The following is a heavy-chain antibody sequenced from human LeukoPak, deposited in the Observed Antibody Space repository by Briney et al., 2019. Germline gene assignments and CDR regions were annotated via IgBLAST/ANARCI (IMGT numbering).Heavy chain of an antibody. V-gene: IGHV3-74*01. CDR2: ISGDGSVT. Sequence: GGSLRLSCAASGFTLRNYWMHWVRQVPGKRLVWVSRISGDGSVTNYADSVKGRFTISRDNAKNTLFLQINSLRAEDTAVSYCARYSSSSGGASYYLDYWGHGTLVTVSS. J-gene: IGHJ4*01. CDR1: GFTLRNYW. D-gene: IGHD6-6*01. CDR3: ARYSSSSGGASYYLDY.